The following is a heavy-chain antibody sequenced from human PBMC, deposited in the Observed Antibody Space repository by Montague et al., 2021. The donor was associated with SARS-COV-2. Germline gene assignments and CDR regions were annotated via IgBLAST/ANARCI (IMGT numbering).Heavy chain of an antibody. CDR1: RDSVSSNIAT. V-gene: IGHV6-1*01. J-gene: IGHJ4*02. CDR3: ARIPVGSKYYFDF. D-gene: IGHD2-2*01. CDR2: TYYRSKWYN. Sequence: CAISRDSVSSNIATWNWIRQSPSRGLEWLVRTYYRSKWYNDYAESVKSRITIDPDTSKHQFSLHLNSVTPEDTAVYYCARIPVGSKYYFDFWGQGTLVTVSS.